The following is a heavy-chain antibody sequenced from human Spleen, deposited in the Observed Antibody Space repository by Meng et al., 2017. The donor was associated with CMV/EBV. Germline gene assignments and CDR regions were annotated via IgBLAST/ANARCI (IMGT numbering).Heavy chain of an antibody. V-gene: IGHV4-61*01. J-gene: IGHJ3*02. CDR3: ARGESYDILTGYYPLIGAFDI. D-gene: IGHD3-9*01. Sequence: SETLSLTCTVSGGSVTSDHSYWSWIRQSPGKGLEWIGHLYYSGNTNYNPSLKSRVTISADTSKNQFSLRLTAVTAADTAVYYCARGESYDILTGYYPLIGAFDIWVQGKMVTVSS. CDR2: LYYSGNT. CDR1: GGSVTSDHSY.